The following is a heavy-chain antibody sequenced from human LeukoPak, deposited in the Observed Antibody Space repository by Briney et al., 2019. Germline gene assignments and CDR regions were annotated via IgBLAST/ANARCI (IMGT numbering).Heavy chain of an antibody. V-gene: IGHV3-48*04. D-gene: IGHD3-22*01. CDR1: GFTFSSYS. J-gene: IGHJ3*02. CDR2: ISRDSNII. Sequence: PGGALRLSCAASGFTFSSYSMNWVRQAPGKGLEWVSYISRDSNIIHYADSVKGRFSISRDNAKNSLYLQMNRLRTEDTAVYYCARDYDSSGRAFDIWGQGTMVTVSS. CDR3: ARDYDSSGRAFDI.